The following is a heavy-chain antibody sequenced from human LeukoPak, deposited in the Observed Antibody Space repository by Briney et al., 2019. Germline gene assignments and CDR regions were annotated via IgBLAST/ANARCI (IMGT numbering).Heavy chain of an antibody. Sequence: GGSLRLSCAASGFTFSTCWMNWVRQAPGKGLEWVSSISSSSYIYYADSVKGRFTISRDNAKNSLYLQMNSLRAEDTAVYYCARDRGTGFDYWGQGTLVTVSS. CDR1: GFTFSTCW. J-gene: IGHJ4*02. V-gene: IGHV3-21*01. CDR2: ISSSSYI. D-gene: IGHD3/OR15-3a*01. CDR3: ARDRGTGFDY.